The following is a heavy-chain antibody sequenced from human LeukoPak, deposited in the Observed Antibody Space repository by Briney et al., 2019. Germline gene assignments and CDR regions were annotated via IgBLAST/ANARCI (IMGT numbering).Heavy chain of an antibody. Sequence: ASVKVSCKASGYTFPGYYIHWVRQAPGQGLEWMGRINPKSGNTNYAQKFQGRVTVSRDTSIRTTYLELNTLTSDDTAVYYCARGYSGYDLKFDPWGQGTLVTVSS. CDR1: GYTFPGYY. J-gene: IGHJ5*02. CDR2: INPKSGNT. V-gene: IGHV1-2*06. CDR3: ARGYSGYDLKFDP. D-gene: IGHD5-12*01.